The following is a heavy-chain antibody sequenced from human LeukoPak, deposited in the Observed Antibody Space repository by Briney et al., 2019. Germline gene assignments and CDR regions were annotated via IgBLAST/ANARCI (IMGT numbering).Heavy chain of an antibody. CDR1: GGTFSSYA. J-gene: IGHJ4*02. Sequence: VKVSCKASGGTFSSYAISWVRQAPGQGLEWMGRIIPILGIANYAQKFQGRVTITADKSTSTAYMELSSLRSEDTAVYYCASCYYYGSGSYEPFDYWGQGTLVTVSS. V-gene: IGHV1-69*10. CDR2: IIPILGIA. CDR3: ASCYYYGSGSYEPFDY. D-gene: IGHD3-10*01.